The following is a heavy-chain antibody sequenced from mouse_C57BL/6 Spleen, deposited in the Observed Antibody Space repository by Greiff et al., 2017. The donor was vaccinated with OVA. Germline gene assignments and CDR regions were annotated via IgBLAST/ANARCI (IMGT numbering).Heavy chain of an antibody. CDR2: IYPGDGDT. D-gene: IGHD1-1*02. CDR3: ARDWGGSAWFAY. CDR1: GYAFSSSW. Sequence: QVQLQQSGPELVKPGASVKLSCKASGYAFSSSWMNWVKQRPGKGLEWIGRIYPGDGDTNYNGKFKGKATLTADKSSSTAYMQLSSLTSEDSAVYFCARDWGGSAWFAYWGQGTLVTVSA. V-gene: IGHV1-82*01. J-gene: IGHJ3*01.